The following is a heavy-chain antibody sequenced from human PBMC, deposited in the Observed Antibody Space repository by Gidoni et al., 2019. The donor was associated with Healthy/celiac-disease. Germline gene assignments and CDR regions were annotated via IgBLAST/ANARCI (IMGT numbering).Heavy chain of an antibody. V-gene: IGHV3-7*01. CDR2: IKQDGSEK. D-gene: IGHD2-2*01. Sequence: EVQLVESGGGLVQPGGSLRLSCAASGFPFSSYWMSWVRQAPGKGLEWVANIKQDGSEKYYVDSVKGRFTISRDNAKNSLYLQMNSLRAEDTAVYYCARDLGYCSSTSCYGWDYYYYGMDVWGQGTTVTVSS. J-gene: IGHJ6*02. CDR1: GFPFSSYW. CDR3: ARDLGYCSSTSCYGWDYYYYGMDV.